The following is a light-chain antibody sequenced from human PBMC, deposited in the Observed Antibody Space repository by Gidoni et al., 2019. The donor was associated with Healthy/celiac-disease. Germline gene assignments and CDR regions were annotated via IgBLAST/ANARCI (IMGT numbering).Light chain of an antibody. Sequence: DIQMTQSPSSLSASVGHRVTITCRASQSISSYLNWYQQKPGKAPKLLIYAASSLQSGVPSRFSGSGSGTDFTLTISSLQPEDFATYYCQQSYSTPVTFGLGTKVDIK. CDR3: QQSYSTPVT. CDR2: AAS. V-gene: IGKV1-39*01. CDR1: QSISSY. J-gene: IGKJ3*01.